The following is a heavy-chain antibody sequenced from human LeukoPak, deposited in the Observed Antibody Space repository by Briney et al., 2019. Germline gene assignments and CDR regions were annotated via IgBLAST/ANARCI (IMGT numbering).Heavy chain of an antibody. CDR1: GFTFSSYA. J-gene: IGHJ6*02. Sequence: GGSLRLSCAASGFTFSSYAMHWVRQAPGKGLEWVAVISDDGSNKYYADSVKGRFTISRDNSKNTLYLQMNSLRAEDTAVYYCAKAGHYDFWSGYYPRYGMDVWGQGTTVTVSS. CDR3: AKAGHYDFWSGYYPRYGMDV. CDR2: ISDDGSNK. V-gene: IGHV3-30*04. D-gene: IGHD3-3*01.